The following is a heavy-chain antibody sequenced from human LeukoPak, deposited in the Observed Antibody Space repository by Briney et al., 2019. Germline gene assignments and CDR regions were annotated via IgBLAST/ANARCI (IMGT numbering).Heavy chain of an antibody. CDR3: ARGTIFGVVIKAFDI. Sequence: PSETLSLTCTVSGGSISSYYWSWIRQPAGKGLEWIGRIYTNGSTNYNPSLKSRVTMSVDTSKNQFSLKLSSVTAADTAVYYCARGTIFGVVIKAFDIWAEGQWSPSLQ. J-gene: IGHJ3*02. CDR1: GGSISSYY. D-gene: IGHD3-3*01. V-gene: IGHV4-4*07. CDR2: IYTNGST.